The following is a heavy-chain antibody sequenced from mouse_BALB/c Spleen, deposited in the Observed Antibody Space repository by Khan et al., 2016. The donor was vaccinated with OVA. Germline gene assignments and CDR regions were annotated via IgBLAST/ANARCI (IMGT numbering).Heavy chain of an antibody. V-gene: IGHV3-2*02. D-gene: IGHD1-1*01. Sequence: EVQLQESGPGLVNPSQSLSLTCTVTGYSITSDYAWNWIRQFPGNKLEWMGYISSSGRTNYNPSLKSRISITRDTSKNQVFLQLNSVTTEDTATYFCARSVTITTVVATDFDYWGQGTTLTVSS. CDR1: GYSITSDYA. J-gene: IGHJ2*01. CDR3: ARSVTITTVVATDFDY. CDR2: ISSSGRT.